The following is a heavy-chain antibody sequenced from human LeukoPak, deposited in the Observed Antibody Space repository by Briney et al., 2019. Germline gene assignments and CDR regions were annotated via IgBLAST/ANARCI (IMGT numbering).Heavy chain of an antibody. J-gene: IGHJ4*02. Sequence: GGSLRLSCAASGFTFTSNAMSWVRQAPGKGLEWVSGISATGGSAFYADSVKGRFTISRDNSKNTLFLQMNSLRAEDTAVYYCIRGLYNFDYWGQGTLVTVSS. CDR2: ISATGGSA. D-gene: IGHD4-11*01. CDR1: GFTFTSNA. V-gene: IGHV3-23*01. CDR3: IRGLYNFDY.